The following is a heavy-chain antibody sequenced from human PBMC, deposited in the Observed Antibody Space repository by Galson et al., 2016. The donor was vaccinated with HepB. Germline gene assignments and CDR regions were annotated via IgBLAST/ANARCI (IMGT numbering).Heavy chain of an antibody. V-gene: IGHV1-8*01. CDR3: ARGRGTFGY. CDR2: VNSNSGNT. J-gene: IGHJ4*02. Sequence: SVKVSCKASGYTFTSYDINWVRQATGQGLEWMGWVNSNSGNTVYAQKFQGRLTMTRNTSISTAYMELSSLTSEDTAIYFCARGRGTFGYWGQGSLVTVSS. CDR1: GYTFTSYD. D-gene: IGHD3-10*01.